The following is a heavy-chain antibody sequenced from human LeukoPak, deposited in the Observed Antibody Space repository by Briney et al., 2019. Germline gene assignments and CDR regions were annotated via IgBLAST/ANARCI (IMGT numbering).Heavy chain of an antibody. Sequence: SETLSLTCTVSGGSISSGDYYWSWIRQPPGKGLEWIGYIYYSGSTYYNPSLKSRVTISVDTSKNQFSLKLSSVTAADTAVYYCARELRYFDWIAYYYYGMDVGGKGTTVTVSS. CDR1: GGSISSGDYY. V-gene: IGHV4-30-4*01. D-gene: IGHD3-9*01. J-gene: IGHJ6*04. CDR3: ARELRYFDWIAYYYYGMDV. CDR2: IYYSGST.